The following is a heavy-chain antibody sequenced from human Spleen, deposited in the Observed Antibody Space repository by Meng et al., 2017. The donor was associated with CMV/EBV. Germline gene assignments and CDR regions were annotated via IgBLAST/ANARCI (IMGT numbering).Heavy chain of an antibody. Sequence: GESLKISCAASGFTFSSYSMNWVRQAPGKGLEWVSSISSSSSYIYYADSVKGRFTISRDNAKNSLYLQMNSLRAEDTAVYYCERDKGYCSSTSCSYYYYYGMDVWGQGTTVTVSS. CDR1: GFTFSSYS. V-gene: IGHV3-21*01. J-gene: IGHJ6*02. CDR3: ERDKGYCSSTSCSYYYYYGMDV. CDR2: ISSSSSYI. D-gene: IGHD2-2*01.